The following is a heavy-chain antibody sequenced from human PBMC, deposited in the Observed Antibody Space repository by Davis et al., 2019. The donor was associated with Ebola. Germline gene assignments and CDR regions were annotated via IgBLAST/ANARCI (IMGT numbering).Heavy chain of an antibody. V-gene: IGHV4-59*01. CDR2: IYSSGNT. CDR3: AGAGYSSGWNFAS. CDR1: GGSIGSFY. J-gene: IGHJ4*02. D-gene: IGHD6-19*01. Sequence: SETLSLTCTVSGGSIGSFYWSWIRQPPGKGLEWIGYIYSSGNTNSNPSLKSRVTISVDTSKNQFSLKLSSVTAADTAVYFCAGAGYSSGWNFASWGQGTLVTVSS.